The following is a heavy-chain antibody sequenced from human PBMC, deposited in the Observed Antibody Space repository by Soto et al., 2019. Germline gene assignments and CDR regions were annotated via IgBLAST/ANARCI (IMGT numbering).Heavy chain of an antibody. V-gene: IGHV6-1*01. CDR1: GDSVSSNSAA. CDR3: ARDQEDYYGSGSYYDY. Sequence: SQTLSLTCAISGDSVSSNSAAWNWIRQYPSRGLECLGMTYYRSKWYNDYAVSVKSRITITPDTSKNQFSLQLNSVPPEDTAVYYCARDQEDYYGSGSYYDYWGQGTLVTVSS. CDR2: TYYRSKWYN. J-gene: IGHJ4*02. D-gene: IGHD3-10*01.